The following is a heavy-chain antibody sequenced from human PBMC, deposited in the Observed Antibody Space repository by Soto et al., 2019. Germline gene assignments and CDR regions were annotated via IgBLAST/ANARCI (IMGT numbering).Heavy chain of an antibody. V-gene: IGHV3-21*04. J-gene: IGHJ4*02. Sequence: PGGSLRLSCAASGFTFSSYGMHWVRQAPGKGPEWVSSISSSSSYIYYADSVKGRFTISRDNAANSVYLHMSNLRAEDTAMYYCARWSSAFDYWGQGTLVTGSS. CDR1: GFTFSSYG. CDR2: ISSSSSYI. CDR3: ARWSSAFDY.